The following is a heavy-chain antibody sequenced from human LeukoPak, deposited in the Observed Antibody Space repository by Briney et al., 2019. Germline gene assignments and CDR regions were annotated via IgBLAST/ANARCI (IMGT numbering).Heavy chain of an antibody. D-gene: IGHD4-23*01. J-gene: IGHJ4*02. CDR3: ARVGGKSRKFDY. CDR1: GGSISSYY. V-gene: IGHV4-59*12. Sequence: SETLSLTCTVSGGSISSYYWSWIRQPPGKGLEWIGYIYYSGSTNYNPSLKSRVTISVDTSKNQFSLKLSSVTAADTAVYYCARVGGKSRKFDYWGQGTLVTVSS. CDR2: IYYSGST.